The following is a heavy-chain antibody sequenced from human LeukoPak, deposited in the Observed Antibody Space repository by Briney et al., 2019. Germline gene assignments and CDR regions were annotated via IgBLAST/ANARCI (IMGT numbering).Heavy chain of an antibody. CDR1: GGSFSGYY. D-gene: IGHD3-10*01. CDR3: ARLPRNYYGSGSYRPFDY. Sequence: PSETLSLTCAVYGGSFSGYYWSWIRQPPGKGLEWIGEINHSGSTNYNPSLKSRVTISVDTSKNQFSLKLSSVTAAETAVYYCARLPRNYYGSGSYRPFDYWGQGTLVTVSS. V-gene: IGHV4-34*01. CDR2: INHSGST. J-gene: IGHJ4*02.